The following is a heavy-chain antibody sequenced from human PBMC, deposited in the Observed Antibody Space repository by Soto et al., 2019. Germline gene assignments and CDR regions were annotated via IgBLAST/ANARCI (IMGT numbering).Heavy chain of an antibody. V-gene: IGHV3-23*01. Sequence: PGGSLRLSCATSGFSFSNYGMNWVRQAPGKGLEWVSGITKTGRSTFIADSVRGRFTISRDNLKNIMYLQMNSLRVDDTALYYCTNDADAYDCAFDKWGQGTTVTVSS. J-gene: IGHJ3*02. D-gene: IGHD5-12*01. CDR3: TNDADAYDCAFDK. CDR2: ITKTGRST. CDR1: GFSFSNYG.